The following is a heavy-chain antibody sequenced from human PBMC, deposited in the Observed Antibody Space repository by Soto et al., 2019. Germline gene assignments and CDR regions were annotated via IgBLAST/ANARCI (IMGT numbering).Heavy chain of an antibody. D-gene: IGHD3-10*01. J-gene: IGHJ5*02. V-gene: IGHV3-48*01. Sequence: PGGSLRLSCAASGFTFSSYSMNWVRQAPGKGLEWVSYISSSSSTIYYADSVKGRFTISRDNAKNSLYLQMNSLRAEDTAGYYCESLNVNMVRGVIITHWFDPWGQGTLVNVSS. CDR1: GFTFSSYS. CDR3: ESLNVNMVRGVIITHWFDP. CDR2: ISSSSSTI.